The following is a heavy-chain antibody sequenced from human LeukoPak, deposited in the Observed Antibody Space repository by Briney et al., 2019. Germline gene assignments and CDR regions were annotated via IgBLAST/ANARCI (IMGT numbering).Heavy chain of an antibody. CDR2: IYYSGST. J-gene: IGHJ4*02. V-gene: IGHV4-59*01. D-gene: IGHD3-9*01. CDR1: GGSISSYY. Sequence: SETLSLTCTVSGGSISSYYWSWIRQPPGKGLEWIGYIYYSGSTNYNPSLKSRVTISVDTSKNQFSLKLSSVTAADTAVYYCAKKGGYDILTGYSPPDYWGQGTLVTVSS. CDR3: AKKGGYDILTGYSPPDY.